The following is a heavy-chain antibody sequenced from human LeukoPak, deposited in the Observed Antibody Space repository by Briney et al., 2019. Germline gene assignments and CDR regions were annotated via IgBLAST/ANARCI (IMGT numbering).Heavy chain of an antibody. V-gene: IGHV3-66*04. Sequence: GGSLRLSCAASGFTFSSYWMHWVRQAPGKGLEWVSVIYSGGRINYADSVEGRFTISRDNSKNTLYLQMNSLRAEDTAVYYCAKQAYQPLGYWGQGTLVTVSS. J-gene: IGHJ4*02. D-gene: IGHD2-2*01. CDR1: GFTFSSYW. CDR2: IYSGGRI. CDR3: AKQAYQPLGY.